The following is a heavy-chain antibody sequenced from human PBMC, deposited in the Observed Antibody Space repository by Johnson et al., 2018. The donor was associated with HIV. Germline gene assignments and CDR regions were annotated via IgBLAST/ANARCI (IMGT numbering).Heavy chain of an antibody. CDR2: ISYDGSKI. CDR3: ARGGIEYNSPLGVGYAFDV. Sequence: QMLLVESGGGVVQPGRTLRLSCAASGFPFSNFAMHWVRQAPVTGLEWVAIISYDGSKIFYEDSVKGRFTISSDKYKNTLFLQMTSLRAEDTALYYSARGGIEYNSPLGVGYAFDVWGQGTMVTVSS. V-gene: IGHV3-30*04. D-gene: IGHD6-6*01. J-gene: IGHJ3*01. CDR1: GFPFSNFA.